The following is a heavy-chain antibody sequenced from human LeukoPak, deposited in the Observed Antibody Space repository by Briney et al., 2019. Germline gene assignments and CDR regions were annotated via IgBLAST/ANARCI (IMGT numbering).Heavy chain of an antibody. D-gene: IGHD1-26*01. V-gene: IGHV3-23*01. Sequence: GGSLRLSCAASGFTFSSYAMSWVRQAPGKGLEWVSAISGSGGSTYYADSVKGRFTISRDNSKNTLYLQMNSLRAEDTAVYYCAREGRWELLHYYYGMDVWGQGTTVTVSS. J-gene: IGHJ6*02. CDR2: ISGSGGST. CDR1: GFTFSSYA. CDR3: AREGRWELLHYYYGMDV.